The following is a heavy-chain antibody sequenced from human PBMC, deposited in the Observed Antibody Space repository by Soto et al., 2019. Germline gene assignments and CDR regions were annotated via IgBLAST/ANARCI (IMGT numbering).Heavy chain of an antibody. J-gene: IGHJ6*03. CDR1: GYPFISYG. CDR3: AFLEWSDYYNYYMYV. CDR2: INAYNDNT. Sequence: QVHLVQSGGEVKKSGASVKVSCKTSGYPFISYGITWVRQAPGQGLEWMGWINAYNDNTTYAQKFQGRVTMTTDTSTNTAYMELRSLRSDDTAVYYCAFLEWSDYYNYYMYVWGKGTTVTVSS. D-gene: IGHD3-3*01. V-gene: IGHV1-18*01.